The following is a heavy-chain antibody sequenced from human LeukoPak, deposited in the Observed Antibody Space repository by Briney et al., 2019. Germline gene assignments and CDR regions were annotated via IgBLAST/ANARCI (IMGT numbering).Heavy chain of an antibody. D-gene: IGHD3-22*01. CDR2: IYPGDSDT. J-gene: IGHJ4*02. CDR3: ARASVFYFYDSSGYYFDY. CDR1: GYSFTSYW. V-gene: IGHV5-51*01. Sequence: GESLKISCKGSGYSFTSYWIGWVRQMPGKGLEWMGIIYPGDSDTRYSPSFQGQVTISADKSISTAYLQWSSLKASDTAMYYCARASVFYFYDSSGYYFDYWGQGTLVTVSS.